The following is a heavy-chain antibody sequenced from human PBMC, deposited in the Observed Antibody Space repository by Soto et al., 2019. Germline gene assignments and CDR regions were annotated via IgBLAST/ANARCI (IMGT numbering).Heavy chain of an antibody. CDR1: GFTFSRFW. CDR2: ITSDGSST. CDR3: ATLNSFGSDF. Sequence: GGSRRLSCAASGFTFSRFWTHWVRQAPGKGLVWVSRITSDGSSTNYADSVKGRFTISRDNAKNTVFLQMNSLRAEDTAVYYCATLNSFGSDFWGQGTLVTVSS. V-gene: IGHV3-74*01. J-gene: IGHJ4*02. D-gene: IGHD3-3*01.